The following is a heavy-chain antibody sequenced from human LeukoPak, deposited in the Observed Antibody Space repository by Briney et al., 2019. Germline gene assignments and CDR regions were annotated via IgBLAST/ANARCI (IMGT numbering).Heavy chain of an antibody. CDR1: GFTVTNYY. CDR2: IRYDGSNK. V-gene: IGHV3-30*02. CDR3: AKGPYSSSSDNWFDP. D-gene: IGHD6-6*01. Sequence: GGSLRLSCAASGFTVTNYYMNWVRQAPGKGLEWVAFIRYDGSNKYYADSVKGRFTISRDNSKNTLYLQMNSLRAEDTAVYYCAKGPYSSSSDNWFDPWGQGTLVTVSS. J-gene: IGHJ5*02.